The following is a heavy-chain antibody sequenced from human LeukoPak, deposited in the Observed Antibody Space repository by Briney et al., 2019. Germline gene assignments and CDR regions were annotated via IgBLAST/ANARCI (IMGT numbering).Heavy chain of an antibody. CDR2: INSDGSST. D-gene: IGHD2-2*01. CDR3: ARDRYCSSTSCLNWFDL. V-gene: IGHV3-74*01. Sequence: GGSLRLSCAASGFTFSSYWMHWVRQAPGKGLVWVSRINSDGSSTSYADSVKGRFTISRDNAKNTLYLQMNSLRAEDTAVYYCARDRYCSSTSCLNWFDLWGQGTLVTVSS. J-gene: IGHJ5*02. CDR1: GFTFSSYW.